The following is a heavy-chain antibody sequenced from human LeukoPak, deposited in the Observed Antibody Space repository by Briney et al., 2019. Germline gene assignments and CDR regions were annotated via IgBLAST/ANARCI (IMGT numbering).Heavy chain of an antibody. Sequence: PGASVKVPCKASGYTFTNYYMHWVRQAPGQGLEWMGIINPSGASTGYAQKFQGRVTMTWDTSTSTVYMELSSLRSEDTAVYYCARFSSNWYSSFDYWGQGTLVTVSS. J-gene: IGHJ4*02. CDR2: INPSGAST. V-gene: IGHV1-46*01. D-gene: IGHD6-13*01. CDR3: ARFSSNWYSSFDY. CDR1: GYTFTNYY.